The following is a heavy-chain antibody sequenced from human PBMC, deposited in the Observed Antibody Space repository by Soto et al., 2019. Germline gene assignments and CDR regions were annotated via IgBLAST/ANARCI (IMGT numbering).Heavy chain of an antibody. D-gene: IGHD3-22*01. CDR1: GDSISSSSYY. CDR3: ARHLDYYDGRGYYYFDF. CDR2: IYSNGST. V-gene: IGHV4-39*01. J-gene: IGHJ4*02. Sequence: SETLSLTCTVSGDSISSSSYYWGWIRQPPGKGLEWIGTIYSNGSTYYNPSLKSRVTISVDTSRNHFSLKLGSVTAADTAIYYCARHLDYYDGRGYYYFDFWGQGTLVTVSS.